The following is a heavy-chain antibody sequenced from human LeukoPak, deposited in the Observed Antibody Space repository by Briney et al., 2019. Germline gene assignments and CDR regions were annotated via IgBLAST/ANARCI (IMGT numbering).Heavy chain of an antibody. J-gene: IGHJ3*02. CDR2: IYHSGST. Sequence: SETLSLTCNVSGGSMNNIYYWSWIRQPPGKGLEWIGYIYHSGSTYYNPSLKSRVTISVDRSKNQFSLKLSSVTAADTAVYYCARSGSGAFDIWGQGTMVTVSS. V-gene: IGHV4-30-2*01. CDR3: ARSGSGAFDI. CDR1: GGSMNNIYY. D-gene: IGHD1-26*01.